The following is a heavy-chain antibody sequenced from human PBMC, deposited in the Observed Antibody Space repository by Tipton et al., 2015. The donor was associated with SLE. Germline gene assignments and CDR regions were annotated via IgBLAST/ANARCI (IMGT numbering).Heavy chain of an antibody. CDR2: IYTSGST. Sequence: LRLSCTVSGGSISSGSYYWSWIRQPAWKGLEWIGRIYTSGSTNYNPSLKSRVTISVDTSKNQFSLKLSSVTAADTAVYYCARDPFGRDYYYYMDVWGKGTTVTVSS. D-gene: IGHD1-26*01. CDR1: GGSISSGSYY. J-gene: IGHJ6*03. V-gene: IGHV4-61*02. CDR3: ARDPFGRDYYYYMDV.